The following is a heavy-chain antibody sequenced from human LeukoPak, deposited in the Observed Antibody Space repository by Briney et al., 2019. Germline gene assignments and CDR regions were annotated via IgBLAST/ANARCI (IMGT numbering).Heavy chain of an antibody. CDR3: ARGKTYYYGSGSYPSSFDY. D-gene: IGHD3-10*01. J-gene: IGHJ4*02. CDR1: GFTFSSYA. V-gene: IGHV3-30*04. CDR2: ISYDGSNK. Sequence: GGSLRLSCAASGFTFSSYAMHWVRQAPGKGLEWVAVISYDGSNKYYADSVKGRFTISRDNSKNTLYLQMNSLRAEDTAVYYCARGKTYYYGSGSYPSSFDYWGQGTLVTVSS.